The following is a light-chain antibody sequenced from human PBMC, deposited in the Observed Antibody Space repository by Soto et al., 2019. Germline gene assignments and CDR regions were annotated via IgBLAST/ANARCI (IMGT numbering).Light chain of an antibody. CDR3: SSWTISTTQV. Sequence: QSVLTQPASVSGSLGQSITISCTGTSSDVGGFDFVSWYQQHPGRAPKLIIYEVNNRPSGVSNRFSASTSGNTASLTISGLQAEDEADYYCSSWTISTTQVLGGGTKLTVL. CDR2: EVN. CDR1: SSDVGGFDF. J-gene: IGLJ3*02. V-gene: IGLV2-14*01.